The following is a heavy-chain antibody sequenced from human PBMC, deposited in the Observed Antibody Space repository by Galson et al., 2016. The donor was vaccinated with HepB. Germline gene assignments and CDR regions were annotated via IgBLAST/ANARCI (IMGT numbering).Heavy chain of an antibody. CDR1: GFIFSSYS. CDR2: IWYDGTKK. D-gene: IGHD3-10*01. CDR3: VQPGRVLPGALDAFDI. J-gene: IGHJ3*02. V-gene: IGHV3-33*06. Sequence: SLRLSCAASGFIFSSYSMHWVRQAPGKGLEWVAVIWYDGTKKYFADSVKGRFTISRDYSKNTLDLQMNSLRVDDTAVYYCVQPGRVLPGALDAFDIWGQGTMVTVSS.